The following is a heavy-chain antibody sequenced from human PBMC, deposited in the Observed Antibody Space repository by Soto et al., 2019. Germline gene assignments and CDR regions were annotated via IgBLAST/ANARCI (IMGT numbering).Heavy chain of an antibody. CDR3: AREWNYGSGTYYNVGWFAP. V-gene: IGHV3-48*02. CDR2: ISSSGSI. CDR1: GFTFSYYP. D-gene: IGHD3-10*01. J-gene: IGHJ5*02. Sequence: EVQLVESGGGLVQPGGSLRLSCAASGFTFSYYPMNWVRQAPGKGLEWVAFISSSGSIYYADSVKGRFTISRDNAKNSLYLHMRSLRDEDTAVYYCAREWNYGSGTYYNVGWFAPWGQGTLVTVSS.